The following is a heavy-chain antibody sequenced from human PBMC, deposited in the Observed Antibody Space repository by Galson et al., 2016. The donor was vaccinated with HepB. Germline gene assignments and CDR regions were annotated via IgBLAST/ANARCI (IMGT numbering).Heavy chain of an antibody. J-gene: IGHJ4*02. CDR3: AKGRGGNYYYHSSGYPYDASPVDS. CDR2: ISYDGSNK. Sequence: SLRLSCAASGFTFNSYGMHWVRQAPGKGLEWVAVISYDGSNKFYADSVKGRLTISRDNSKNTLYLQMNSLRAEDTAVYYCAKGRGGNYYYHSSGYPYDASPVDSWGQGTLVTVSS. D-gene: IGHD3-22*01. V-gene: IGHV3-30*18. CDR1: GFTFNSYG.